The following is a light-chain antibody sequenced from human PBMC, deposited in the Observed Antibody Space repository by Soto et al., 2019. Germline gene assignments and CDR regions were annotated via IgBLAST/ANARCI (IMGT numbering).Light chain of an antibody. CDR3: CSYAGSAMYV. CDR1: SSDVGGYNY. Sequence: QSALTQPRSVSGAPGQSVTISCTGTSSDVGGYNYVSWYQQHPGKAPKLMIYDVSDRPSGVPDRFSGSKSGNTASLTISGLLSEDEADYDCCSYAGSAMYVFGAGTKVTF. V-gene: IGLV2-11*01. J-gene: IGLJ1*01. CDR2: DVS.